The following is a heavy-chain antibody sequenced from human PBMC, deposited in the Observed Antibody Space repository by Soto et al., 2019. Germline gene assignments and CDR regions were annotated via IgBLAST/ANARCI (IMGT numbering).Heavy chain of an antibody. V-gene: IGHV5-10-1*01. J-gene: IGHJ5*02. D-gene: IGHD2-21*02. CDR3: ARHGYGGNSGDYNWFDP. CDR1: GYSFTSYW. Sequence: XESLTISRKGSGYSFTSYWISLVRQMPGKGLEWMGRIDPSDSYTNYSPSFQGHVTISADKSISTAYLQWSSLKASDTAMYYCARHGYGGNSGDYNWFDPWGQGTLVTVSS. CDR2: IDPSDSYT.